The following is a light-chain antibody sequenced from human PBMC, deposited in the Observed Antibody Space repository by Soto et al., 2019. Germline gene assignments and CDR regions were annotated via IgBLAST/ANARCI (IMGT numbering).Light chain of an antibody. CDR3: ETWDSNTRV. CDR2: LEGSGNY. J-gene: IGLJ3*02. CDR1: SGQSSYI. Sequence: QSVLTQSSSASASLGSSVKLTCTLSSGQSSYIIAWHQQQPGKAPRYFMKLEGSGNYNKGSGVPDRFSGSSSGADRYLTISNLQFEDEADYYCETWDSNTRVFGGGTKVTVL. V-gene: IGLV4-60*02.